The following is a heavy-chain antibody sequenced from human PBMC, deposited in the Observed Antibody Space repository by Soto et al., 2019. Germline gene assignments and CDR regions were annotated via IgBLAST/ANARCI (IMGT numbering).Heavy chain of an antibody. D-gene: IGHD3-16*01. CDR3: AGGRNYYNGMDV. Sequence: GGSLRLSCAASGFIFDDYAMHWVRQAPGKGLEWVSGITWNSGRIGYADSVKGRFTISRDNAKNSLYLQMNSLNIDDTALYYCAGGRNYYNGMDVWGQGTTVTVSS. CDR1: GFIFDDYA. V-gene: IGHV3-9*01. J-gene: IGHJ6*02. CDR2: ITWNSGRI.